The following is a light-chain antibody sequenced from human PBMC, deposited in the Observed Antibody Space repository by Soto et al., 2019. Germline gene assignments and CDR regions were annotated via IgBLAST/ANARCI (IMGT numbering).Light chain of an antibody. CDR1: QSVSSNY. CDR3: QQHGSSAWT. Sequence: EIVVTQSPGTLSLSPGERATLSCRASQSVSSNYLAWYQQKPGQTPRLLIYGASNRATGIPDRFSGSGSGTDFTLTISRLEPEDFAVYYCQQHGSSAWTFGQGTRVEIK. CDR2: GAS. J-gene: IGKJ1*01. V-gene: IGKV3-20*01.